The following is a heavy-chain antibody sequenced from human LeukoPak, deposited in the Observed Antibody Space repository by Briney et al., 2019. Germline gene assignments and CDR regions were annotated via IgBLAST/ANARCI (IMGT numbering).Heavy chain of an antibody. CDR2: MNAKSGVT. CDR1: GYTFTDSF. V-gene: IGHV1-2*06. D-gene: IGHD7-27*01. Sequence: ASVKVSCKASGYTFTDSFIHWVRQAPGQGPEWMGRMNAKSGVTMCAQTLQDRVTMTRDTSISTAYMELSRLTSDDTALYYCARDLASTSNWEFDYWGQGTLVTVSS. J-gene: IGHJ4*02. CDR3: ARDLASTSNWEFDY.